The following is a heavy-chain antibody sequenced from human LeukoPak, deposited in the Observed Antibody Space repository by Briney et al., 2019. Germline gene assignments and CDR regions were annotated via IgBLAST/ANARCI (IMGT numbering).Heavy chain of an antibody. V-gene: IGHV3-23*01. Sequence: PGGSLRLSCAASGFTFSSYAMSWVRQAPGKGLEWVSALSGSGDITYYADSVKGRFTISRDNAKNSLYLQMNSLRAEDTAVYYCIVLALAGTLGFDYWGQGTLVTVSS. D-gene: IGHD6-19*01. J-gene: IGHJ4*02. CDR1: GFTFSSYA. CDR2: LSGSGDIT. CDR3: IVLALAGTLGFDY.